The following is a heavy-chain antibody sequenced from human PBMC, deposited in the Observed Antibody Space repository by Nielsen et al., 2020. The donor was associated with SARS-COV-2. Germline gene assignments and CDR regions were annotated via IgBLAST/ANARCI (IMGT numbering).Heavy chain of an antibody. CDR3: AKRVDTSMVIGPFDT. J-gene: IGHJ3*02. D-gene: IGHD5-18*01. CDR2: ISGSGGNT. CDR1: GFTFSTYA. V-gene: IGHV3-23*01. Sequence: GESLKISCAASGFTFSTYAMSWVRQTPGKGLEWVSAISGSGGNTYYADSVKGRFTISRDNSKNTVYLQMNSLRAEDTAVYYCAKRVDTSMVIGPFDTWGQGTMVTVSS.